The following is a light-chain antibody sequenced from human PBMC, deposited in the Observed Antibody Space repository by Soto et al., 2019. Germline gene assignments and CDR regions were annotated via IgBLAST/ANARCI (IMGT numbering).Light chain of an antibody. J-gene: IGLJ2*01. V-gene: IGLV3-21*04. Sequence: SYELTQPPSVSVDPGKTARITCGGNNIGSKSVHWYQQKPGQAPVLVIYYDNDRPSGIPERFSGSNSGNTATLTISRVEAGDEADYYCQVWDSSSDHVVFGGGTKLTVL. CDR1: NIGSKS. CDR2: YDN. CDR3: QVWDSSSDHVV.